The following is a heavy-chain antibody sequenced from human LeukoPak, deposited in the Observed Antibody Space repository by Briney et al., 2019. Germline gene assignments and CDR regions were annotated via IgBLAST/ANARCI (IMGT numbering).Heavy chain of an antibody. CDR2: INSDGSST. CDR1: GFTFSIYW. D-gene: IGHD3-10*01. V-gene: IGHV3-74*01. J-gene: IGHJ4*02. Sequence: GGSLRLSCAASGFTFSIYWMHWVRQAPGKGLVWVSRINSDGSSTSYADSVKGRFTISRDNAKNTLYLQMNSLRAEDTAVYYCARDPTVLWFGELLPLDYWGQGTLVTVSS. CDR3: ARDPTVLWFGELLPLDY.